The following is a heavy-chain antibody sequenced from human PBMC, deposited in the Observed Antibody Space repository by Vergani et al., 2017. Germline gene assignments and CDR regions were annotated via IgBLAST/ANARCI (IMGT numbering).Heavy chain of an antibody. CDR1: GGSISSYY. CDR2: IYYSGST. CDR3: ARTPPQYNWFDP. V-gene: IGHV4-59*08. Sequence: QVQLQESGPGLVKPSETLSITCTVSGGSISSYYWSWIRQPPGKGLEWIGYIYYSGSTNYNPSLKSRVTISVDTSKNQFSLKLSSVTAADTAVYYCARTPPQYNWFDPWGQGTLVTVSS. J-gene: IGHJ5*02.